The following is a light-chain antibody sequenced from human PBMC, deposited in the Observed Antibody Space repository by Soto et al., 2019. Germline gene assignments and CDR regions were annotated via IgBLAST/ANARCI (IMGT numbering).Light chain of an antibody. CDR2: GAS. V-gene: IGKV3-15*01. CDR1: QSISNS. J-gene: IGKJ2*01. CDR3: QQYNNWPPRT. Sequence: EIVMTQSPASLSVSPGETATLSCRSSQSISNSLAWYQQKPGQAPSLLIYGASTRATGIPARFSGSGSGTEFTLTISSLQSEDSALYYCQQYNNWPPRTFGQGTKLEIK.